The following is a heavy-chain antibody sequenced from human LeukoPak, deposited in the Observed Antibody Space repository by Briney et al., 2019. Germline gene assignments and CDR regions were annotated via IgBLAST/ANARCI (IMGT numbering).Heavy chain of an antibody. J-gene: IGHJ4*02. D-gene: IGHD1-26*01. V-gene: IGHV3-9*01. Sequence: GRSLRLSCAASGFTFDNYAMHWVRQAPGKGLEWVSGISWNSGATIWYADSAKGRFTISRDNAKNSLYLQMNSLRAEDTALYYCVRRWSHWGQGVLVTVSS. CDR3: VRRWSH. CDR2: ISWNSGATI. CDR1: GFTFDNYA.